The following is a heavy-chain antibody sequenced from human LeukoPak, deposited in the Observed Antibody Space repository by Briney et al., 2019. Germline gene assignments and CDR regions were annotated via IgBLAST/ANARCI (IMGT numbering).Heavy chain of an antibody. J-gene: IGHJ3*02. V-gene: IGHV1-2*02. D-gene: IGHD5-18*01. CDR2: INPNSGGT. CDR3: AGYSYGYPKAFDT. Sequence: ASVKVSCKASGYTFTGYYMHWVRQAPGQGLEWMGWINPNSGGTNYAQKFQGRVTMTRDTSISTAYMELSRLRSDDTAVYYCAGYSYGYPKAFDTWGQGTMVTVSS. CDR1: GYTFTGYY.